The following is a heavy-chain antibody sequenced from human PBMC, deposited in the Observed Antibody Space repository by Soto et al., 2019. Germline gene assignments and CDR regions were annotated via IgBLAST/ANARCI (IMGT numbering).Heavy chain of an antibody. V-gene: IGHV4-59*08. Sequence: SETLSLTCTVSGGSISSDSWIWIRQPPGKGLEWMGYIFYSGSTNYNPSLRGRVTMSLDTSNNQFSLKLSSVTAADTAVYYCARLQCSTTSCSLDHWGQGTLVTVSS. CDR2: IFYSGST. J-gene: IGHJ4*02. CDR1: GGSISSDS. D-gene: IGHD2-2*01. CDR3: ARLQCSTTSCSLDH.